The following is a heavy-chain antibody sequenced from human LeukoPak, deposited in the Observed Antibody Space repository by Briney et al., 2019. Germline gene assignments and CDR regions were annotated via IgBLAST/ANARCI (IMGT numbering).Heavy chain of an antibody. CDR1: GYTFTSYD. CDR3: ARGPNQYFGLDV. Sequence: ASVKVSCKASGYTFTSYDTNWVRRASGQGLEWMGYLNPNSGRADFPPKFRGRVTMTRNTSINTAYMELSSLRSDDTAVYYCARGPNQYFGLDVWGRGTTVTVSS. CDR2: LNPNSGRA. J-gene: IGHJ6*02. D-gene: IGHD1-14*01. V-gene: IGHV1-8*01.